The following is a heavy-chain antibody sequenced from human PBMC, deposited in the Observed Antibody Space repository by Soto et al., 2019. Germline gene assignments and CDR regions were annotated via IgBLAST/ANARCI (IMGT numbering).Heavy chain of an antibody. CDR1: GWSFSGYY. CDR3: VGGKKFLGGRAYSVLDP. V-gene: IGHV4-34*01. D-gene: IGHD3-16*01. CDR2: INHSGRT. J-gene: IGHJ5*02. Sequence: SETLYLTFAVYGWSFSGYYWSWTPQPPGKGLEWIGEINHSGRTNYKPSLKSRVTISVDTSKNQFSLKLSSVSAAGTGVCYCVGGKKFLGGRAYSVLDPWGQGTVVTVSS.